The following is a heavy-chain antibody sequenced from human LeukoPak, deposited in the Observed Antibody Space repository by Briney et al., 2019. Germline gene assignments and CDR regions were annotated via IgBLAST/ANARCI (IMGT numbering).Heavy chain of an antibody. Sequence: PSETLSLTCTVSGASISNYYWSWIRQSPGKGLEWIGHIYYSGSTNYNPSLKSRVTISVDTSKNQFSLKLSSVTAADTAVCYCARAIAVAGLAWFDPWGQGTLVTVSS. CDR2: IYYSGST. J-gene: IGHJ5*02. D-gene: IGHD6-19*01. V-gene: IGHV4-59*01. CDR3: ARAIAVAGLAWFDP. CDR1: GASISNYY.